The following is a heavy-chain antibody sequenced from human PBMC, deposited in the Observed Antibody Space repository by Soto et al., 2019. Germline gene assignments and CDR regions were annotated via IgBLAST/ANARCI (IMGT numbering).Heavy chain of an antibody. J-gene: IGHJ5*02. CDR1: GYSFTNYW. V-gene: IGHV5-51*01. CDR3: ARHNRYSSTWFEGWFDP. Sequence: GESLKISCQGSGYSFTNYWVGWVRQIPGRGLEWMGIIHPGDSDTRYSPFFQGQVTISADKSISTAYLQWSSLKASDTAMYYCARHNRYSSTWFEGWFDPWRQGTLVTVSS. D-gene: IGHD6-13*01. CDR2: IHPGDSDT.